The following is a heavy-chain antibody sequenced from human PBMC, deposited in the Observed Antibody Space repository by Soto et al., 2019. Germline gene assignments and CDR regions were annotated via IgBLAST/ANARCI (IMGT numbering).Heavy chain of an antibody. CDR2: MHPYGGST. V-gene: IGHV1-46*01. CDR3: ATSAGRDGYSFDY. J-gene: IGHJ4*02. Sequence: EASVKVSCKASGLTFTSFYMHWVRQAPGQRPEWMGIMHPYGGSTGYAQKVQGRVTLTRDTSTRTDYMELSSLRSDDTAVYYCATSAGRDGYSFDYWGPGTLVIVSS. D-gene: IGHD5-18*01. CDR1: GLTFTSFY.